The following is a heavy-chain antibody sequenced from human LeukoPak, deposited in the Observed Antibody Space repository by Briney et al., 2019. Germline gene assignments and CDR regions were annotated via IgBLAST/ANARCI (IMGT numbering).Heavy chain of an antibody. Sequence: SQTLSLTCTVSGGSISSGGYYWSWIRQHPGKGLEWIGYIYYSGSTYYNPSLKSRVTISVDTSKNQFSLKLSSVTAADTAVYYCARGRMMKTWIQLWTWVYWGQGTLVTVSS. V-gene: IGHV4-31*03. CDR3: ARGRMMKTWIQLWTWVY. D-gene: IGHD5-18*01. CDR2: IYYSGST. CDR1: GGSISSGGYY. J-gene: IGHJ4*02.